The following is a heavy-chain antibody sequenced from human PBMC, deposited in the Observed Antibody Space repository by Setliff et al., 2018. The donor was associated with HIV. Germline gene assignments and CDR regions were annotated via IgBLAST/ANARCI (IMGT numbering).Heavy chain of an antibody. CDR1: GFNFGSYA. CDR2: ISGSGDST. Sequence: GESLRLSCAPSGFNFGSYAMSWVRQAPGKGLEWVSVISGSGDSTFYADSLKGRFTISRDNSKNTLYLQMNSLRAEDTAVYYCAKTLPTLYPPHDYYFAMDVWGQGTTVTVSS. CDR3: AKTLPTLYPPHDYYFAMDV. D-gene: IGHD2-15*01. J-gene: IGHJ6*02. V-gene: IGHV3-23*01.